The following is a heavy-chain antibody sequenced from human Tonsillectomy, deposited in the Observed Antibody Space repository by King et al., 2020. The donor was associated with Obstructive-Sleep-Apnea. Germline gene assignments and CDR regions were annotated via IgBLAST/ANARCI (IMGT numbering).Heavy chain of an antibody. CDR2: ISGSGTST. D-gene: IGHD2-21*02. CDR3: AKGDGDYVGDFDY. J-gene: IGHJ4*02. CDR1: GFTFSSSA. V-gene: IGHV3-23*01. Sequence: VQLMESGGGLVQPGGSLRLSCAASGFTFSSSAMTWVRQAPGKGLEWVSTISGSGTSTYYADSVKGRFTISRDNSKNTLYLQMNSLRAEDTAVYYCAKGDGDYVGDFDYWGQATLVTVSS.